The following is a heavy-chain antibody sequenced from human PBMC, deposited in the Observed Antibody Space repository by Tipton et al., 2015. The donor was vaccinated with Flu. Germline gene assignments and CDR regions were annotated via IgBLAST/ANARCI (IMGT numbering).Heavy chain of an antibody. J-gene: IGHJ5*01. Sequence: TLSLTCTVSGGSVRSGSYYWTWIRQPAGKGLEWIGRIYAAGDTKYNPSLKGRVTISVDRSQNQFSLRLSSVTAADTAVYYCARRDYSNYVSDAKNWFHSWGRGTLVTVSS. V-gene: IGHV4-61*02. CDR1: GGSVRSGSYY. CDR2: IYAAGDT. D-gene: IGHD4-11*01. CDR3: ARRDYSNYVSDAKNWFHS.